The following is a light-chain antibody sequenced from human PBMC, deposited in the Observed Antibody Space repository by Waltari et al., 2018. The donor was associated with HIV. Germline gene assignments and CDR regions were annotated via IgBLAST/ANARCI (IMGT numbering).Light chain of an antibody. V-gene: IGKV2D-29*01. J-gene: IGKJ4*01. CDR3: MQSIKLPLT. Sequence: IVLTQTPLSLSVTPGQPASISCNSSQSLLHTDGKTYLYWYLQKAGQPPQLLINEVSNRFSRVPDRFSGGGSGTEFSLKISRVEAEDVGIYYCMQSIKLPLTFGGGTKVEIK. CDR1: QSLLHTDGKTY. CDR2: EVS.